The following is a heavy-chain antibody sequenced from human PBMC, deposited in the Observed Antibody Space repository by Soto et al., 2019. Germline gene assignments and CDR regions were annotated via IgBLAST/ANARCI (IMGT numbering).Heavy chain of an antibody. CDR3: AADRTYYYDSSALDY. CDR1: GFTFTSSA. J-gene: IGHJ4*02. D-gene: IGHD3-22*01. CDR2: IVVGSGNT. V-gene: IGHV1-58*01. Sequence: ASVKVSCKACGFTFTSSAVQWVRQARGQRLEWIGWIVVGSGNTNYAQKFQERVTITRDMSTSTAYMELSSLRSEDTAVYYCAADRTYYYDSSALDYWGQGTLVTVSS.